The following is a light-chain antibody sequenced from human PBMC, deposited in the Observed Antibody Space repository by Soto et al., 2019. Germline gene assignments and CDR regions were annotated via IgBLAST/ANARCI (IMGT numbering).Light chain of an antibody. Sequence: QSALTQPPSASGSPGQSVPISCTGTRSDVGGYNYVSWYQQYPGRAPKLMIYEVTKRPSGVPDRFSGSKSGNTASLTVSGLQAEDEADYYCSSYAASNNFYFVFGGGTKVTVL. CDR3: SSYAASNNFYFV. CDR2: EVT. CDR1: RSDVGGYNY. V-gene: IGLV2-8*01. J-gene: IGLJ3*02.